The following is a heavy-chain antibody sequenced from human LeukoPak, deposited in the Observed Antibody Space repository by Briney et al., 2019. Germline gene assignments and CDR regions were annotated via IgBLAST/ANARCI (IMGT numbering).Heavy chain of an antibody. V-gene: IGHV3-30-3*01. D-gene: IGHD2-2*01. J-gene: IGHJ4*02. Sequence: GGSLRLSCAASGFTFSSYAMHWVRQAPGKGLEWVAVISYDGSNKYYADSVKGRFTISRDNSKNTLYLQMNSLRTEDTALYFCAKDTKPQSAAADYWGQGTLVTASS. CDR3: AKDTKPQSAAADY. CDR1: GFTFSSYA. CDR2: ISYDGSNK.